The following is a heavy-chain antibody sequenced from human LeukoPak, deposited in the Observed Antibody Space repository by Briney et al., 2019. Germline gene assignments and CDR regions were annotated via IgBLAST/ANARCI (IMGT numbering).Heavy chain of an antibody. D-gene: IGHD4-17*01. V-gene: IGHV5-51*01. CDR1: GYSFTSYW. CDR2: IYPGDSDT. J-gene: IGHJ4*02. Sequence: GASLKISCKPSGYSFTSYWIGWVRQMPGKGLGWMGIIYPGDSDTRYSPSFQGQVTISADKSISTAYLQWSSLKASDTAMYYCARQEEDYGDYGGFDYWGQGTLVTVSS. CDR3: ARQEEDYGDYGGFDY.